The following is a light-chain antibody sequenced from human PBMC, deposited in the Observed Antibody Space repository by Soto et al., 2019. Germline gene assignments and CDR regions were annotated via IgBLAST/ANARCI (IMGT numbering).Light chain of an antibody. J-gene: IGKJ3*01. Sequence: DIQMTQSPSSLSASVADRVTITCRASQDISNYLAWYQQKPGKVPKLLIYAASTLQSGVPSRFSGSGSGTEFTLTISSLQPEDVATYYCQKYDSATFTFGPGTKVDIK. CDR2: AAS. V-gene: IGKV1-27*01. CDR1: QDISNY. CDR3: QKYDSATFT.